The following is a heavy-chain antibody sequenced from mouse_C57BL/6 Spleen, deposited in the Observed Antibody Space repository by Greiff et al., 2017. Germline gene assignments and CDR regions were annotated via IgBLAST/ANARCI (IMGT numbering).Heavy chain of an antibody. D-gene: IGHD4-1*01. CDR2: ISSGGDYI. Sequence: EVQLVESGEGLVKPGGSLKLSCAASGFTFSSYAMSWVRQTPEKRLEWVAYISSGGDYIYYADTVKGRFTISRDNARNTLYLQMSSLKAEDTAMYYCTKRNCDPYAMDYWGQGTSVTVSS. J-gene: IGHJ4*01. CDR3: TKRNCDPYAMDY. CDR1: GFTFSSYA. V-gene: IGHV5-9-1*02.